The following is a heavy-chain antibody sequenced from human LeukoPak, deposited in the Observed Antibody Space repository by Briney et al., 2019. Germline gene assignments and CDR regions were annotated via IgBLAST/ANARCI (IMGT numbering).Heavy chain of an antibody. D-gene: IGHD3-10*01. J-gene: IGHJ4*02. CDR3: AGAEGPNNFGSFGH. CDR2: ISGSGGT. Sequence: PGGSLRLSCAVSGFTFRTYAMSRVRQAPGKGLEWFSAISGSGGTYYADSVKGRFTISRDNSKNTLYLQMNSLRAEDTAVYFCAGAEGPNNFGSFGHWGQGTLVTVSS. V-gene: IGHV3-23*01. CDR1: GFTFRTYA.